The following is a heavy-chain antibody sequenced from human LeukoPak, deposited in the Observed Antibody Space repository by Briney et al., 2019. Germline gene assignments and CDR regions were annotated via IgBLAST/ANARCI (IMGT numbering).Heavy chain of an antibody. CDR1: GFTFSSYG. D-gene: IGHD5-18*01. J-gene: IGHJ4*02. CDR2: ISGSGGST. CDR3: AKEVFGYSYWDY. V-gene: IGHV3-23*01. Sequence: GGSLRLSCAASGFTFSSYGMSWVRQAPGKGLEWVSAISGSGGSTHYADSVKGRFTISRDNSKNTLYLQMNSLRAEDTAVYYCAKEVFGYSYWDYWGQGTLVTVSS.